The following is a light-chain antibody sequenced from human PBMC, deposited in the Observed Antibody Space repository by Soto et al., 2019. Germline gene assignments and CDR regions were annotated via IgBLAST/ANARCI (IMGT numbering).Light chain of an antibody. J-gene: IGKJ1*01. Sequence: EIVMTQSPATLSVSPGERVTLSCRASQSVSNNFAWYQQKPGQALRLLIYSASIRATGIPARFSGSGSETEFTLTTSSLQSEDFALYYCQHFNNWPPWTFGQGTKVAIK. V-gene: IGKV3-15*01. CDR2: SAS. CDR1: QSVSNN. CDR3: QHFNNWPPWT.